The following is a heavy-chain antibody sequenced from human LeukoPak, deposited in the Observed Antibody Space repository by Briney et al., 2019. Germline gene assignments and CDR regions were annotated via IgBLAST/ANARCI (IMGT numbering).Heavy chain of an antibody. D-gene: IGHD2-2*02. CDR2: MNPNSGNT. CDR3: ARPRVPAAISYNWFDP. V-gene: IGHV1-8*01. Sequence: ASVKVSCKASGYTFTSYDINWVRQATGQGLEWMGWMNPNSGNTGYAQKFQGRVTMTRNTSISTAYMELSSLRSEDTAVYYCARPRVPAAISYNWFDPWGQGTPVTVSS. J-gene: IGHJ5*02. CDR1: GYTFTSYD.